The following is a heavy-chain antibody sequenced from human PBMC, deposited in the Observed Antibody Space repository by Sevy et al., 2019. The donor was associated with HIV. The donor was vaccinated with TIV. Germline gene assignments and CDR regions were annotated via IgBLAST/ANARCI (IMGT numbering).Heavy chain of an antibody. Sequence: ASVKVSCKASGGTFSSYDINWVRQAPGQGLEWMGQIIPIFGTSSCAHNFQGRVTITADESTSTAYMDLSSLRSEDTAMYYCARGGGAVDHGMDVWGQGTTVTVSS. J-gene: IGHJ6*02. D-gene: IGHD2-21*01. CDR3: ARGGGAVDHGMDV. CDR1: GGTFSSYD. CDR2: IIPIFGTS. V-gene: IGHV1-69*13.